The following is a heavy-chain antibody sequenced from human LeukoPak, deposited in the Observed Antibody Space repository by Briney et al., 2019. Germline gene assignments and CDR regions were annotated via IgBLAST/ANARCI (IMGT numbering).Heavy chain of an antibody. Sequence: SETLSLTCTVSGGSISSYYWSWIRQPAGKGLEWIGRIYTSGSTNYNPSLKSRVTMSVDTSKNQFSLKLSSVTAADTAVYHCARGHEYYDSSGYYQGPVDYWGQGTLVTVSS. V-gene: IGHV4-4*07. CDR3: ARGHEYYDSSGYYQGPVDY. CDR1: GGSISSYY. J-gene: IGHJ4*02. CDR2: IYTSGST. D-gene: IGHD3-22*01.